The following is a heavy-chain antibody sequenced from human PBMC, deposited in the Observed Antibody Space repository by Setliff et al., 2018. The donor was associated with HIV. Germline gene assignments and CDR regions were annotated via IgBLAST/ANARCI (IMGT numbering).Heavy chain of an antibody. CDR2: IYPGDSDT. Sequence: PGESLKISCKGSGYSFTSYWIGWVRQMPGKGLEWMGIIYPGDSDTRSSPSFQGQVTISADKSISTAYLQWSSLKASDTAMYYCARRRIVKAYYYYMDVWGKGTTVTVSS. CDR3: ARRRIVKAYYYYMDV. D-gene: IGHD3-16*02. J-gene: IGHJ6*03. CDR1: GYSFTSYW. V-gene: IGHV5-51*01.